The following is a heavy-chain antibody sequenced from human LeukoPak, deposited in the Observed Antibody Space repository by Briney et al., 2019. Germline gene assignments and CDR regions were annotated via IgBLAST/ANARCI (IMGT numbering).Heavy chain of an antibody. D-gene: IGHD3-22*01. Sequence: RSSETLSLTCTVSGGSVNSGSYYWSWIRQPPGKGLEWIAYIYYTGSAKHNPSLKSRITISVDTSKNQFSLKLSSVTAADTAVYYCARVAYYYDSSGHYSVINWFDPWGQGTLVTVSS. CDR1: GGSVNSGSYY. CDR2: IYYTGSA. CDR3: ARVAYYYDSSGHYSVINWFDP. V-gene: IGHV4-61*01. J-gene: IGHJ5*02.